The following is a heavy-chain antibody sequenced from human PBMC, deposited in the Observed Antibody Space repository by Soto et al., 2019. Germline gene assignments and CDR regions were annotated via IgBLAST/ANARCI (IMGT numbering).Heavy chain of an antibody. CDR1: GFTFSSYW. D-gene: IGHD6-13*01. Sequence: GGSLRLSCAASGFTFSSYWMSWVRQAPGKGLEWVANIKQDGSEKYYVDSVKGRFTISRDNAKNSLYLQMNSLRAEDTAVYYCAREKMGIAAASTFDYWGQGTLVTVSS. CDR3: AREKMGIAAASTFDY. CDR2: IKQDGSEK. J-gene: IGHJ4*02. V-gene: IGHV3-7*01.